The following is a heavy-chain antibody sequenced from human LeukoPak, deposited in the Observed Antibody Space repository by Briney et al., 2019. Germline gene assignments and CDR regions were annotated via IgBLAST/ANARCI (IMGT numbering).Heavy chain of an antibody. CDR1: GFTVSSNY. CDR2: IYSGGST. V-gene: IGHV3-53*01. D-gene: IGHD2-21*01. CDR3: ARGLVFPDWFDP. J-gene: IGHJ5*02. Sequence: PGWSLRLSCAASGFTVSSNYMSWVRQAPGKGLEWVSVIYSGGSTYYADSVKGRFTISRDNSKNTLYLQMNSLRAEDTAVCYCARGLVFPDWFDPWGQGTLVTVSS.